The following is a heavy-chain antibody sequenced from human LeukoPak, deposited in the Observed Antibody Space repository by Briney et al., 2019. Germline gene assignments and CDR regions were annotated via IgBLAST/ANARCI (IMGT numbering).Heavy chain of an antibody. V-gene: IGHV1-18*01. CDR3: ARDGYFDY. J-gene: IGHJ4*02. CDR1: GYTFINYG. Sequence: ASVKVSCKASGYTFINYGIAWVRQAPGQGLEWMGRISANNGNTNYAQKLQGRVTMTTDTSSSTAYMELRSLRSDDTAVYYCARDGYFDYWGQGTLVTVSS. CDR2: ISANNGNT.